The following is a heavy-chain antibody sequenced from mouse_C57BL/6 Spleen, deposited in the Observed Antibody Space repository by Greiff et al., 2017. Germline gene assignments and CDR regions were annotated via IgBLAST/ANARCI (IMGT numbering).Heavy chain of an antibody. CDR1: GFTFSSYA. J-gene: IGHJ1*03. Sequence: EVKVEESGGGLVKPGGSLKLSCAASGFTFSSYAMSWVRQTPEKRLEWVATISDGGSYTYYPDNVQGRFTISRDNAKNNLYLQMSHLKSEDTAMYYCARGGYGSSPYWYFDVWGTGTTVTVSA. CDR3: ARGGYGSSPYWYFDV. V-gene: IGHV5-4*03. CDR2: ISDGGSYT. D-gene: IGHD1-1*01.